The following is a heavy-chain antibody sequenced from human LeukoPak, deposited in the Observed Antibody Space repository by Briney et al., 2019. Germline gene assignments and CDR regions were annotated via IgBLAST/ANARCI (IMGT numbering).Heavy chain of an antibody. CDR2: IYTSGST. CDR3: AGPDIVVVPAARTNAFDI. J-gene: IGHJ3*02. V-gene: IGHV4-4*07. D-gene: IGHD2-2*01. Sequence: SETLSLTCTVSGGSISSYYWSWIRQPAGKGLEWIGRIYTSGSTNYNPSLKSRVTMSVDTSKNQFSLKLSSVTAAVTAVYYCAGPDIVVVPAARTNAFDIWGQGTMVTVSS. CDR1: GGSISSYY.